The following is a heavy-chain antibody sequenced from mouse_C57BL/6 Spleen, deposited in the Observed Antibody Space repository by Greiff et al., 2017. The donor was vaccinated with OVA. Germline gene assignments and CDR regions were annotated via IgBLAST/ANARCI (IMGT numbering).Heavy chain of an antibody. Sequence: QVQLQQSGPELVKPGASVKISCKASGYAFSSSWMNWVKQRPGKGLEWIGRIYPGDGDTNYNGKFKGTATLTADKSSSTAYMQLSSLTSEDSAVYFCARSPELGDYAMDYWGQGTSVTVSS. CDR2: IYPGDGDT. CDR3: ARSPELGDYAMDY. J-gene: IGHJ4*01. D-gene: IGHD4-1*01. V-gene: IGHV1-82*01. CDR1: GYAFSSSW.